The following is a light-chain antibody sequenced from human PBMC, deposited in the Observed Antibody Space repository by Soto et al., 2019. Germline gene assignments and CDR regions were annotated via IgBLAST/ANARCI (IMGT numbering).Light chain of an antibody. CDR2: AAS. CDR3: QQRYITPPYT. J-gene: IGKJ2*01. Sequence: DIQMTQSPSSLSASVRDRVTITCRASQSISSYLNWYQQKPGKAPKLLIYAASSLQSGVPSRFSGSGSATDFTLTISSMQPEDFASYYCQQRYITPPYTFGQGTKLEIK. CDR1: QSISSY. V-gene: IGKV1-39*01.